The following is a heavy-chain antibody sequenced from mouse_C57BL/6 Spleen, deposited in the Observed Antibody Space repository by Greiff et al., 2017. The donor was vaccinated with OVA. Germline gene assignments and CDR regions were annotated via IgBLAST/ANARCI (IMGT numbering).Heavy chain of an antibody. CDR2: INPNNGGT. D-gene: IGHD4-1*01. CDR3: ARGLGLY. J-gene: IGHJ3*01. CDR1: GYTFTDYY. Sequence: VQLQQSGPELVKPGASVKISCKASGYTFTDYYMNWVKQSHGKSLEWIGDINPNNGGTSYNQKFKGKATLTVDKSSSTAYMELRSLTSEDSAVYYCARGLGLYWGQGTLVTVSA. V-gene: IGHV1-26*01.